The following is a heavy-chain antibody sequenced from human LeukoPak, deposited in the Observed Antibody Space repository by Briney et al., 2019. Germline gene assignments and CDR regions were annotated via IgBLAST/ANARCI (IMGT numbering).Heavy chain of an antibody. Sequence: PSETLSLTCTVSGGSISSNYYWGWIRQPPGKGLEWIVSFFYSGSTYYNPSLKSRVTISVDTSKNQFSLRLTSVTAADTAVYYCARPGVTAVGPFYHWGQGTLVTVSS. CDR1: GGSISSNYY. J-gene: IGHJ4*02. D-gene: IGHD2-21*02. CDR2: FFYSGST. CDR3: ARPGVTAVGPFYH. V-gene: IGHV4-39*01.